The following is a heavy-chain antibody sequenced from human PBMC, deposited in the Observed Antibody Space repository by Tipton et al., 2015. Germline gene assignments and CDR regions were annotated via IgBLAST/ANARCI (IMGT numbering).Heavy chain of an antibody. Sequence: TLSLTCTVSGGSINSTNYYWGWLRQPPGKGLEWIGSIHYTGGSYSTPSLESRVTTSVDTSKNQVSLRLTSVTAADTAVYYCARQWKGSSGWSFYWYFDLWGRGTLVTVSS. V-gene: IGHV4-39*01. CDR2: IHYTGGS. CDR1: GGSINSTNYY. CDR3: ARQWKGSSGWSFYWYFDL. D-gene: IGHD6-19*01. J-gene: IGHJ2*01.